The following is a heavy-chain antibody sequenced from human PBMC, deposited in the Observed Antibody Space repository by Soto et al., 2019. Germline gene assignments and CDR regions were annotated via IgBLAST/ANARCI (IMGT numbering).Heavy chain of an antibody. CDR2: IDPSDSYT. CDR1: GYSFTSYW. D-gene: IGHD5-12*01. V-gene: IGHV5-10-1*03. CDR3: ARQGDGYNWYYYGIDV. Sequence: EVQLVQSGAEVKKPGESLRISCKGSGYSFTSYWISWVRQMPGKGLEWMGRIDPSDSYTNYSPSFQGHVTISADKSISTAYLQWSSLKASDTAMYYCARQGDGYNWYYYGIDVWGQGTTVTVSS. J-gene: IGHJ6*02.